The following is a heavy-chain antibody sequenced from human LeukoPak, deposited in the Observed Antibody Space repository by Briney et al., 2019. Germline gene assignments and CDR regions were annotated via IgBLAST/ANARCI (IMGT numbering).Heavy chain of an antibody. CDR1: GYTFTSYY. J-gene: IGHJ3*02. V-gene: IGHV1-46*01. D-gene: IGHD1-26*01. Sequence: ASVKVSCKASGYTFTSYYMHWVRQAPGQGLEWMGIINPSGGSTSYAQKFQGRVTITADKSTSTAYMELSSLRSEDTAVYYCARVVGMGATSLDAFDIWGQGTMVTVSS. CDR2: INPSGGST. CDR3: ARVVGMGATSLDAFDI.